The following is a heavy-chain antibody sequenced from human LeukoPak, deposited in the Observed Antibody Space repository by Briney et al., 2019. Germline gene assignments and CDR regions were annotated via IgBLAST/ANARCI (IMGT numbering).Heavy chain of an antibody. V-gene: IGHV3-30*04. J-gene: IGHJ4*02. CDR1: GFTFSSYA. D-gene: IGHD3-10*01. Sequence: GGSLRLSCAASGFTFSSYAMHWVRQAPGKGLEWVAVISYDGSNKYYADSVKGRFTISRDNSKNTLYLQMNSLRAEDTAVYYCARDSRPLVELLWFGELPDYWGQGTLVTVSS. CDR3: ARDSRPLVELLWFGELPDY. CDR2: ISYDGSNK.